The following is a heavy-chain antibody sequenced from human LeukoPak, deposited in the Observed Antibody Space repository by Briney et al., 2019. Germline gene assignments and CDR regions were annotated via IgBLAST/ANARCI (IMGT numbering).Heavy chain of an antibody. V-gene: IGHV3-21*01. CDR2: ISSSSSYI. D-gene: IGHD5-24*01. CDR1: GFTLSSYS. CDR3: ARGRDGYNLIDY. Sequence: PGGSLRLSCAASGFTLSSYSMNWVRQAPGKGLEWVSSISSSSSYIYYADSVKGRFTISRDNAENSLYLQMNSLRAEDTAVYYCARGRDGYNLIDYWGQGTLVTVSS. J-gene: IGHJ4*02.